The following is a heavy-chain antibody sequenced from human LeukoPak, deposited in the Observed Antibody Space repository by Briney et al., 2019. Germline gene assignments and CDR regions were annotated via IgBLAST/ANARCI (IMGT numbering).Heavy chain of an antibody. V-gene: IGHV3-30*18. J-gene: IGHJ6*03. CDR2: ISYDGSNK. CDR3: AKALYCSGGSCHFMDV. CDR1: GFTFSSYA. Sequence: GGSLRLSCAASGFTFSSYAMSWVRQAPGKGLEWVAVISYDGSNKYYADSVKGRFTISRDNSKNTLYLQMNSLRAEDTAVYYCAKALYCSGGSCHFMDVWGKGTTVTVSS. D-gene: IGHD2-15*01.